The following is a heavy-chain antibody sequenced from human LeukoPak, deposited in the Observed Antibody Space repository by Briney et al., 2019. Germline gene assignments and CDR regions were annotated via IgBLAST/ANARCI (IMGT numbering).Heavy chain of an antibody. CDR1: GFTFSSYA. CDR2: ISGSGGST. D-gene: IGHD5-18*01. V-gene: IGHV3-23*01. Sequence: GGSLRLSCAASGFTFSSYAMSWVRQAPGKGLEWVSAISGSGGSTYYADSVKGRFTISRDNSKNTLYLQMDSLRAEDTAVYYCASDTAMVIYYYYYMDVWGKGTTVTVSS. J-gene: IGHJ6*03. CDR3: ASDTAMVIYYYYYMDV.